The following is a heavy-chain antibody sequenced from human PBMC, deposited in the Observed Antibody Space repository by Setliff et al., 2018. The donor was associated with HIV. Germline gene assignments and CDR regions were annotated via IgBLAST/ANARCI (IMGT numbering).Heavy chain of an antibody. J-gene: IGHJ3*02. CDR1: GESFSGYY. D-gene: IGHD4-17*01. CDR3: ARLLRGAFKI. CDR2: VNHSGST. Sequence: SETLSLTCAFYGESFSGYYWSWIRQPPGKGLEWIGEVNHSGSTKDNPSLKSRVTISVDTSKKQFSLKLSSVTAADTAVYYCARLLRGAFKIWGQGTMVTVSS. V-gene: IGHV4-34*01.